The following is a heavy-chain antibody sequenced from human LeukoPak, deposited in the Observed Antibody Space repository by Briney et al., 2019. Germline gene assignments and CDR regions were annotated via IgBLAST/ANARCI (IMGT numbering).Heavy chain of an antibody. V-gene: IGHV4-61*02. CDR1: GGSVSSNSNY. D-gene: IGHD2/OR15-2a*01. J-gene: IGHJ3*02. Sequence: SETLSLTCTVSGGSVSSNSNYWSWIRQPAGKGLEWIGRTSTSGSTNYNPSLRSRVTMSVDTSRNQFSLKLSSVTAADTAVYYCARDKSSTTTDTLERFDIWGQGTMVTVS. CDR3: ARDKSSTTTDTLERFDI. CDR2: TSTSGST.